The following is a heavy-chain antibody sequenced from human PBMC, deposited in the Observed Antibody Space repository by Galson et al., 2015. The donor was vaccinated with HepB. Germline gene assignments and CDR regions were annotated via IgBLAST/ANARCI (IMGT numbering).Heavy chain of an antibody. J-gene: IGHJ5*02. Sequence: SLRLSCAASGFTFRIYGMSWVRQAPGKGLEWVSGTDGSGDRKEYADSVQGRFIVSRDNSKNTLYLQISGLRVEDTAKYYCVKDVGRDLFGPGAWGQGTLVTVSS. V-gene: IGHV3-23*01. CDR1: GFTFRIYG. CDR2: TDGSGDRK. D-gene: IGHD3-10*01. CDR3: VKDVGRDLFGPGA.